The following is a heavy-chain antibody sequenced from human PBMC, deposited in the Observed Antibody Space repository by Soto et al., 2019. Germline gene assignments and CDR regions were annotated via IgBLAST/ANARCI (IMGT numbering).Heavy chain of an antibody. CDR1: GFTFSSYD. V-gene: IGHV3-13*01. CDR3: ARGGTPYSSGPYDY. J-gene: IGHJ4*02. Sequence: GGSLRLSCAASGFTFSSYDMHWVRQATGKGLEWVSAIGTAGDTYYPGSVKGRFTISRENAKNSLYLQMNSLRAGDTAVYYCARGGTPYSSGPYDYWGQGTLVTVSS. D-gene: IGHD6-19*01. CDR2: IGTAGDT.